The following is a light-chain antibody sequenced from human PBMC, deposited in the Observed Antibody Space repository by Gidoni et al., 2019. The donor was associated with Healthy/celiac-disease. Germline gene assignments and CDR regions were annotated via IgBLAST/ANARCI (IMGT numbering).Light chain of an antibody. CDR1: SIDVGSYNY. V-gene: IGLV2-11*01. CDR2: DVT. Sequence: QSALTQPRSVSGSPGQSVTISCTGTSIDVGSYNYVPWYQQHPGKAPNLMIYDVTKRPSGVPDRFSGSKSGNTASLTISGLQAEDEADYYCCSYAASYTRVFGGGTSLTVL. CDR3: CSYAASYTRV. J-gene: IGLJ3*02.